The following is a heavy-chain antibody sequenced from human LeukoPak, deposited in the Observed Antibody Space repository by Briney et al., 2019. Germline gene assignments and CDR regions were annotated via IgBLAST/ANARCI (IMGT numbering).Heavy chain of an antibody. CDR2: INHSGST. Sequence: SETLSLTCAVYGGSFSGYYWSWIRQPPGKGLEWIGEINHSGSTNYNPSLKSRVTISVDTSKNQFSLKLSSVTAADTAVYYCATSGSYYRPFDHWGQGTLVTVSS. CDR1: GGSFSGYY. J-gene: IGHJ4*02. V-gene: IGHV4-34*01. D-gene: IGHD1-26*01. CDR3: ATSGSYYRPFDH.